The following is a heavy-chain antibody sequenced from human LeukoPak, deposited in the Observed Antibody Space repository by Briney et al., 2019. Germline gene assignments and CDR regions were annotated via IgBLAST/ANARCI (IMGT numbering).Heavy chain of an antibody. Sequence: SETLSLTCAVYGGSLSGYYWSWIRQPPGKGLEWIGEINHSGSTNYNPSLKSRVTISVDTSKNQFSLKLSSVTAADTAVYYCARVMTTVATRGYFDLWGRGTLVTVSS. CDR2: INHSGST. J-gene: IGHJ2*01. D-gene: IGHD4-23*01. V-gene: IGHV4-34*01. CDR3: ARVMTTVATRGYFDL. CDR1: GGSLSGYY.